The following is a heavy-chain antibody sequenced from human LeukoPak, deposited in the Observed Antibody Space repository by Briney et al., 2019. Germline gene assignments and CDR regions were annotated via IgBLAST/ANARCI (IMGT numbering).Heavy chain of an antibody. CDR2: IYYSGST. Sequence: PSETLSLTCTVSGGSISSYYCSWIRQPPGKGLEWIGYIYYSGSTNYNPSLKSRVTISVDTSKNQFSLKLSSVTAADTAVYYCARAGYYYDSSGYLRFDRWGQGTLVTVSS. J-gene: IGHJ5*02. D-gene: IGHD3-22*01. V-gene: IGHV4-59*01. CDR3: ARAGYYYDSSGYLRFDR. CDR1: GGSISSYY.